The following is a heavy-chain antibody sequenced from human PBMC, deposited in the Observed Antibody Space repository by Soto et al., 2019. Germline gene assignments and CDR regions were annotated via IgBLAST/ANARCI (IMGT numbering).Heavy chain of an antibody. Sequence: PGGSLRLSCAASGFTFSSYAMSWVRQAPGKGLEWVSTISGSDGRTYSTDSVKGRFTISRDNSRNTAYLQMNSLRVGDTAVYYCAKGVSQYTPLALFDYWGRGTLVTVSS. CDR1: GFTFSSYA. J-gene: IGHJ4*02. CDR2: ISGSDGRT. V-gene: IGHV3-23*01. D-gene: IGHD5-18*01. CDR3: AKGVSQYTPLALFDY.